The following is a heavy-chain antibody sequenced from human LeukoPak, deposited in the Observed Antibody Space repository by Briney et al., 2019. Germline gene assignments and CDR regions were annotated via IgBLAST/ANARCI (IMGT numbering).Heavy chain of an antibody. D-gene: IGHD6-19*01. Sequence: GGSLRLSCAASGFTFSSYSMNWVRQAPGKGLEWVSYISSSSSTIYYADSVKGRFTISRDNSKNTLSLQMNSLRAEDTALYYCAKYTSGWVNDYWGQGTLVTVSS. CDR1: GFTFSSYS. J-gene: IGHJ4*02. V-gene: IGHV3-48*01. CDR2: ISSSSSTI. CDR3: AKYTSGWVNDY.